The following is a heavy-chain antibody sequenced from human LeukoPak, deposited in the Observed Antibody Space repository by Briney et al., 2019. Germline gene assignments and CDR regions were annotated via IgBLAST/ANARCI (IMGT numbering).Heavy chain of an antibody. CDR3: AEIPRD. CDR2: IYDSGTSATT. Sequence: SETLSLTCTVSDGSMNHHYWSWVRQPPGKEPEWIAYIYDSGTSATTDYNASLKSRVTISMDTSKRQFSLRLDSVTAADTAVYYCAEIPRDWGQGTLVTVSS. CDR1: DGSMNHHY. J-gene: IGHJ4*02. V-gene: IGHV4-59*11.